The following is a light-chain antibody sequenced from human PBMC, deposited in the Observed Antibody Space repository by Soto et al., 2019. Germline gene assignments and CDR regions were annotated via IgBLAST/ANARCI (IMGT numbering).Light chain of an antibody. CDR1: QSVSSN. CDR3: QQYNNWPPRFT. Sequence: EIVMTQSPATLSVSPGERATLSCRASQSVSSNLAWYQQKPGQAPRLLIYGASTRATGIPARFSVSGSGTEFTLTIRSMQSEDFAVYYCQQYNNWPPRFTFCPGIKVDIK. CDR2: GAS. J-gene: IGKJ3*01. V-gene: IGKV3-15*01.